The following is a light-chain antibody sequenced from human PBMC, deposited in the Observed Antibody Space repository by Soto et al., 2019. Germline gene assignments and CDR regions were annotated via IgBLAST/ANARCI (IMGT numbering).Light chain of an antibody. V-gene: IGLV2-8*01. CDR2: EVS. CDR1: SSDIGGYDY. Sequence: QSALTQPPSASGSPGQSVTISCTGTSSDIGGYDYVSWYQQHPGKTPKFMIYEVSKRPSGVPDRFSGSKSGNTASLTVSGLQAEDEADYYCVSYAGSNIWMFGGGTKLTVL. J-gene: IGLJ3*02. CDR3: VSYAGSNIWM.